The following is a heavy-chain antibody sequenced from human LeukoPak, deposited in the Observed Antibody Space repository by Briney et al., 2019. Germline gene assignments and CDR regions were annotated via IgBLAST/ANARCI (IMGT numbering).Heavy chain of an antibody. CDR3: AKDRAVVVTATPFDY. CDR1: GFTFSSYS. V-gene: IGHV3-21*04. D-gene: IGHD2-21*02. CDR2: ISSSSSYI. J-gene: IGHJ4*02. Sequence: GGSLRLSCAASGFTFSSYSMNWVRQAPGKGLEWVSLISSSSSYIQYADSVKGRFTISRDNSKNTLYLQMNSLRAEDTAVYYCAKDRAVVVTATPFDYWGQGTLVTVSS.